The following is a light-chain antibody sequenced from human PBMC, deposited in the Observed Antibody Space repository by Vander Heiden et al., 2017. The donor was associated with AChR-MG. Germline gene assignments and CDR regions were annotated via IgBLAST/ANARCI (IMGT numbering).Light chain of an antibody. J-gene: IGLJ2*01. V-gene: IGLV2-11*01. CDR3: CSEAGSYTLV. Sequence: QSALTQPRSVSGSPGQSVTISCTGPSSDVGGYNYVSWYQQHPGKAHKLMIYDVSKRPAGVPDRFSGSKSGNTASLTISGRQAEEEADYYCCSEAGSYTLVFGGGTKLTVL. CDR1: SSDVGGYNY. CDR2: DVS.